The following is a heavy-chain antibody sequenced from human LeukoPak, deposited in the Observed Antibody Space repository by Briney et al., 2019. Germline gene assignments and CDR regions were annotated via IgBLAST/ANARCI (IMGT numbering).Heavy chain of an antibody. CDR3: ARVPGFDY. CDR1: GFTLSSYW. J-gene: IGHJ4*02. Sequence: GGSLRLSCAASGFTLSSYWMSWVRQAPGKGLECVANIKPDGSEKDYVDSVRGRFTISRDNAKNSLYLQMNSLRAEDTAVYYCARVPGFDYWGQGTLVTVSS. V-gene: IGHV3-7*01. CDR2: IKPDGSEK.